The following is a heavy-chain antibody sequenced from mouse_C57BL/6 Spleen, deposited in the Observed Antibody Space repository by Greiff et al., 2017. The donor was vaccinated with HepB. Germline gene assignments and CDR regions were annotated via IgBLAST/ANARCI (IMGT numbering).Heavy chain of an antibody. CDR3: ADLGGSKRNAMDY. D-gene: IGHD1-1*01. J-gene: IGHJ4*01. CDR1: GFTFSSYA. Sequence: EVKVVESGGGLVKPGGSLKLSCAASGFTFSSYAMSWVRQTPEKRLEWVATISDGGSYTYYPDNVKGRFTISRDNAKNKLYLQMSHLKSEDTAMYYCADLGGSKRNAMDYWGQGTSVTVSS. V-gene: IGHV5-4*03. CDR2: ISDGGSYT.